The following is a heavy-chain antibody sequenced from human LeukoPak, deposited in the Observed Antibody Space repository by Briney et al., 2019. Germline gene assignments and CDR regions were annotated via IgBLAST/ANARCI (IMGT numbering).Heavy chain of an antibody. D-gene: IGHD4-11*01. CDR3: AKDRRPTTVVTYPSD. V-gene: IGHV3-23*01. CDR1: GFTFSSYA. CDR2: LSGRGSNT. J-gene: IGHJ4*02. Sequence: PGGSLRLSCAASGFTFSSYAMSWVRQAPGKGLEGVSALSGRGSNTYYADSVKSRFTITRDNSKNTLYLQMNSLRAEDTAVYYCAKDRRPTTVVTYPSDWGQGTLVTVSS.